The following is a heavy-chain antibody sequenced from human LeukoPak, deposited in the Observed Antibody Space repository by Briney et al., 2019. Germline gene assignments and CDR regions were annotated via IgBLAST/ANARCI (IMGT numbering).Heavy chain of an antibody. CDR3: ARHARIVSVGLDY. J-gene: IGHJ4*02. V-gene: IGHV4-34*01. D-gene: IGHD2-8*01. CDR1: GGSFSGYY. Sequence: SETLSLTCAVYGGSFSGYYWSWIRQPPGKGLEWIGEINHSGSTNYNPSLKSRVTISVDTSKNQFSLKLSSVTAADTAVYYCARHARIVSVGLDYWGQGTLVTVSS. CDR2: INHSGST.